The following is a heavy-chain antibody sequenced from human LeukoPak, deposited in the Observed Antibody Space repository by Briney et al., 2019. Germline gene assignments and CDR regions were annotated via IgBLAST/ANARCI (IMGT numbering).Heavy chain of an antibody. V-gene: IGHV3-66*01. J-gene: IGHJ3*02. CDR2: IYSGRST. Sequence: PGGSLRLSCAASGFTVSSNDMSWVRQAPGKGLEWVSLIYSGRSTYYADSVKGRFIISRDNSKNTLYLQMNSLRAEDTAVYYCARVYYDSSGYHDAFDIWGQGTMVTVSS. D-gene: IGHD3-22*01. CDR3: ARVYYDSSGYHDAFDI. CDR1: GFTVSSND.